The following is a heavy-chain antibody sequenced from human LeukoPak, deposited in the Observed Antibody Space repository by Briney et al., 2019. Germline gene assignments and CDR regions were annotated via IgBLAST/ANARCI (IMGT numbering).Heavy chain of an antibody. CDR3: ARGSDTAAGLY. CDR2: INHSGST. CDR1: GGSFSGYY. Sequence: SETLSLTCAVYGGSFSGYYWSWIRQPPGKGLEWIGEINHSGSTDYNPSLKSRVSISVDSSKNQFSLKLSSVTAADTAVYYCARGSDTAAGLYWGQGTLVTVSS. J-gene: IGHJ4*02. D-gene: IGHD6-13*01. V-gene: IGHV4-34*01.